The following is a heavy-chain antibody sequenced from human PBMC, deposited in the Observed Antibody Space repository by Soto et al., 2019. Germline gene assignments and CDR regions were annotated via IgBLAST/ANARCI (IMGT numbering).Heavy chain of an antibody. CDR2: ISGYNGNT. Sequence: QVQLVQSGAEVKKPGASVKVSCKASGYTFTNYGISWVRQAPGQGPEWMGWISGYNGNTNYAQKLQGRVTMTTDPSTTTDYMELRSLRSDDTAVYYCARKEDRHGYYYGMDVWGQGTTVTVSS. CDR3: ARKEDRHGYYYGMDV. J-gene: IGHJ6*02. CDR1: GYTFTNYG. V-gene: IGHV1-18*04.